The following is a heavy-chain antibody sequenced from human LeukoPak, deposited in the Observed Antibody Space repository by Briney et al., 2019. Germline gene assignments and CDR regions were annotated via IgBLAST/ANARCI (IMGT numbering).Heavy chain of an antibody. V-gene: IGHV1-2*02. CDR3: AREGSGYPY. J-gene: IGHJ4*02. CDR1: GYSFIGYY. CDR2: INPNSGGT. Sequence: VASVKVSCKASGYSFIGYYMHWVRQAPGQGLEWMGWINPNSGGTNYAQKFQGRVTMTRDTSISTAYMEVSRLTSDDTAVFYCAREGSGYPYWGQGTLVTVSS. D-gene: IGHD5-12*01.